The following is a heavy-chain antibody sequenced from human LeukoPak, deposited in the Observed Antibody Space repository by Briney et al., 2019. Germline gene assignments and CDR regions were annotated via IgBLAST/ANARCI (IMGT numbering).Heavy chain of an antibody. CDR3: AKGDYDILTGYFDY. J-gene: IGHJ4*02. D-gene: IGHD3-9*01. V-gene: IGHV3-30-3*01. CDR1: GFTFSSYA. CDR2: ISYDGSNK. Sequence: PGGSLRLSCAASGFTFSSYAMHWVRQAPGKGLEWVAVISYDGSNKYYADSVKGRFTISRDNAKNSLYLQMNSLRAEDTALYYCAKGDYDILTGYFDYWGQGTLVTVSS.